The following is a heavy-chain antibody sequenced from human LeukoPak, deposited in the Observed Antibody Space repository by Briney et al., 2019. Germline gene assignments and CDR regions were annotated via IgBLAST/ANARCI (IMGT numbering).Heavy chain of an antibody. J-gene: IGHJ4*02. CDR1: GFTFSSYA. CDR3: AKGPSAYYYLSYDY. D-gene: IGHD3-22*01. V-gene: IGHV3-23*01. CDR2: LSGSGVST. Sequence: PGGSLRLSCAASGFTFSSYAMSWVRQAPGKGLEWVSSLSGSGVSTYYADSVKGRFTISRDNSKNTLYLQMNRLRAEDTAVYYCAKGPSAYYYLSYDYWGQGILVTVSS.